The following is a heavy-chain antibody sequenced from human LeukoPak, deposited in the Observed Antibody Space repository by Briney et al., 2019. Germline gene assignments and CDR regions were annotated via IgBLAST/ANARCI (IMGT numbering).Heavy chain of an antibody. Sequence: GGSLRLSCAVSGITFSPFWMYWVRQAPGEGLEWVAGIKEDGSEKNYVDSVKGRFTISRDNAKNSLYLQMNSLRAEDTAVDYCARDQGGSFDYWGQGTLVTVSS. CDR1: GITFSPFW. CDR2: IKEDGSEK. D-gene: IGHD1-26*01. CDR3: ARDQGGSFDY. J-gene: IGHJ4*02. V-gene: IGHV3-7*01.